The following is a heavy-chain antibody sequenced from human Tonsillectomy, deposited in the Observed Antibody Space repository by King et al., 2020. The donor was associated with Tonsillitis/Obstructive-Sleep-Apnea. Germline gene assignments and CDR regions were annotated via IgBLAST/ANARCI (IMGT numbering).Heavy chain of an antibody. J-gene: IGHJ5*02. Sequence: QLQESGPGLVKPSGTLSLTCAVSGGSIKSDNWWSWVRQPPGKGLEWIGEIYHSGSTNYSPSLKSRVTILVDKSKSQFSLKLSSVTAADTAVYYCARNAHDDNHSNNWFAPWGQGTLVTVSS. D-gene: IGHD1-1*01. CDR1: GGSIKSDNW. CDR2: IYHSGST. CDR3: ARNAHDDNHSNNWFAP. V-gene: IGHV4-4*02.